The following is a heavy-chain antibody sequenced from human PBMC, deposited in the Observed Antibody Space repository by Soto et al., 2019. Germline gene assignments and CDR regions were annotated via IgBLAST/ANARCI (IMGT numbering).Heavy chain of an antibody. CDR1: GFTFSSYA. J-gene: IGHJ6*03. CDR2: ISGSGGST. Sequence: EVQLLESGGGLVQPGGSLRLSCAASGFTFSSYAMSWVRQAPGKGLEWVSAISGSGGSTYYADSVKGRFAISRDNSKNTLYLQMNSLRAEDTAVYYCAKKRCGTCFYYMDVWGKGTTVTVSS. D-gene: IGHD2-15*01. V-gene: IGHV3-23*01. CDR3: AKKRCGTCFYYMDV.